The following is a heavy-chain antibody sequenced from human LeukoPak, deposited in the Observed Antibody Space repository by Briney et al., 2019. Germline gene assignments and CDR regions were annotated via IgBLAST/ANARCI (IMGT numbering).Heavy chain of an antibody. CDR1: GYTFTGYY. Sequence: ASVKVSCKASGYTFTGYYMHWVRQAPGQGLKWMGWINPNSGGTNYAQKFQGRVTMTRDTSISTAYMELSRLRSGDTAVYYCARAPPHRRYFDYWGQGTLVTVSS. J-gene: IGHJ4*02. CDR2: INPNSGGT. V-gene: IGHV1-2*02. CDR3: ARAPPHRRYFDY.